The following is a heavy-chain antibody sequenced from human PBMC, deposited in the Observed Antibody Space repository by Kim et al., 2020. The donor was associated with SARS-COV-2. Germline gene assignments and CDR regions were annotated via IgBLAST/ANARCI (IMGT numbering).Heavy chain of an antibody. CDR3: ARDPSYYDILTGYYRGTYYFDF. Sequence: SETLSLTCAVSGGSISSTNWWNWVRQPPGKGLELIGEIYHSGSTNYNPSLKSRVTISVDKSKNQFSLELTSVTAADTAVYYCARDPSYYDILTGYYRGTYYFDFWGQGTLVTVSS. J-gene: IGHJ4*02. V-gene: IGHV4-4*02. CDR2: IYHSGST. CDR1: GGSISSTNW. D-gene: IGHD3-9*01.